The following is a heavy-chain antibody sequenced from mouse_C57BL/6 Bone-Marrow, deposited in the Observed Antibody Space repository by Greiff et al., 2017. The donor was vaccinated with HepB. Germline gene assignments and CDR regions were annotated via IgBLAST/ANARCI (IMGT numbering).Heavy chain of an antibody. CDR3: AREDTTIGGYFDY. J-gene: IGHJ2*01. CDR2: IYPGSGST. V-gene: IGHV1-55*01. CDR1: GYTFTSYW. D-gene: IGHD2-12*01. Sequence: QVQLQQPGAELVMPGASVKMSCKASGYTFTSYWITWVKQRPGQGLEWIGDIYPGSGSTNYNEKFKSKATLTVDTSSSTAYMQLSSLTSEDSAVYYCAREDTTIGGYFDYWGQGTTLTVSS.